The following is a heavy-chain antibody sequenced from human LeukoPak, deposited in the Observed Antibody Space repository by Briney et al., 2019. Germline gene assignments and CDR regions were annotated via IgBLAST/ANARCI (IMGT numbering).Heavy chain of an antibody. V-gene: IGHV3-11*04. Sequence: GSLRLSCTASGFTFSDYYMSWIRQAPGKGLEWVSYISSSGSTIYYADSVKGRFTISRDNAKNSLYLQMNSLRAEDTAVYYCARDRLGDYPFDYWGQGTLVTVSS. D-gene: IGHD4-17*01. CDR3: ARDRLGDYPFDY. CDR2: ISSSGSTI. CDR1: GFTFSDYY. J-gene: IGHJ4*02.